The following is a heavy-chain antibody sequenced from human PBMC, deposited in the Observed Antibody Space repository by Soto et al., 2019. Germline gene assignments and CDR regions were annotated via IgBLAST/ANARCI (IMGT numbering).Heavy chain of an antibody. J-gene: IGHJ5*02. Sequence: QVQLQESGPGLVKPSQTLSLTCTVSGGSISSGGYYWSWIRQHPGKGLEWIGYIYYSGSTYYNPSLKSRVNITVDTSKNQFSLKLSSVTAADTAVYYCARVPYQPLLRNGNWFDPWGQGTLVTVSS. CDR1: GGSISSGGYY. CDR3: ARVPYQPLLRNGNWFDP. D-gene: IGHD2-2*01. V-gene: IGHV4-31*03. CDR2: IYYSGST.